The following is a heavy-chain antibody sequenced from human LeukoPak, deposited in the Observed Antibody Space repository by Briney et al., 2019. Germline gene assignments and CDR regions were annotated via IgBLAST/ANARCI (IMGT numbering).Heavy chain of an antibody. CDR2: IYTSGST. CDR3: AKTVEMATIFAFDI. CDR1: GGSISSYY. D-gene: IGHD5-24*01. V-gene: IGHV4-4*07. Sequence: SETLSLTCTVSGGSISSYYWSWIRQPAGKGLEWIGRIYTSGSTNYNPSLKSRVTMSVDTSKNQFSLKLSSVTAADTAVYYCAKTVEMATIFAFDIWGQGTMVTVSS. J-gene: IGHJ3*02.